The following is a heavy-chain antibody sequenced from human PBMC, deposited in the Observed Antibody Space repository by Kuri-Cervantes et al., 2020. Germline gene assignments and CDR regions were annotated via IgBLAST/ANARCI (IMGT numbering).Heavy chain of an antibody. D-gene: IGHD3-16*01. J-gene: IGHJ4*02. CDR3: ARGGWGKLGYFDY. V-gene: IGHV4-34*01. CDR2: INHSGST. CDR1: GGSFSGYY. Sequence: SETLSLTCAVYGGSFSGYYWSWIRQPPGKGLEWMGEINHSGSTNYNPSLKSRVTISVDTSKNQFSLKLSSVTAADSAVYYCARGGWGKLGYFDYWGQGALVTVSS.